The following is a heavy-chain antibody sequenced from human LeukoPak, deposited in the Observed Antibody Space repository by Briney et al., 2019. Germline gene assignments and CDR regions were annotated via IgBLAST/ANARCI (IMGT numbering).Heavy chain of an antibody. Sequence: SETLSLTCTVSGGSISSGSYYWSWLRQPAGKGLEWIGRIYTSGSTNYNPSLKSRVTISVDTSKNQFSLKLSSVTAADTAVYYCARAHSGWYRRALDYWGQGTLVTVSS. CDR2: IYTSGST. D-gene: IGHD6-19*01. CDR3: ARAHSGWYRRALDY. CDR1: GGSISSGSYY. V-gene: IGHV4-61*02. J-gene: IGHJ4*02.